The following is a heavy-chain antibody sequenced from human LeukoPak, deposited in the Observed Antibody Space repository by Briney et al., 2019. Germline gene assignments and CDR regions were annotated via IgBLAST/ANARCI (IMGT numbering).Heavy chain of an antibody. Sequence: ASVKVSCKVSGYTLTELSMHWVRQAPGKGLEWMGGFDPEDGETIYAQKFQGRVTITRDTSASTAYMELSSLRSEDTAVYYCARDPVYGSGSHTPNWFDPWGQGTLVTVSS. CDR3: ARDPVYGSGSHTPNWFDP. V-gene: IGHV1-24*01. CDR2: FDPEDGET. CDR1: GYTLTELS. D-gene: IGHD3-10*01. J-gene: IGHJ5*02.